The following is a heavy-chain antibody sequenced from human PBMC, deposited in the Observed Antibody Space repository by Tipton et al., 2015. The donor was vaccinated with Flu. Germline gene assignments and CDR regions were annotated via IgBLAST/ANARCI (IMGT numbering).Heavy chain of an antibody. CDR2: ISAYGGRT. CDR1: GFTFSIYA. V-gene: IGHV3-23*01. D-gene: IGHD6-19*01. CDR3: VSAAVGG. J-gene: IGHJ4*02. Sequence: SLRLSCAVSGFTFSIYAMSWVRQAPGKGLEWVSTISAYGGRTYYADSVKGRFTISRDNSKNTLHLQMNSLRAEDTAVYYCVSAAVGGWGQGTLVTVSS.